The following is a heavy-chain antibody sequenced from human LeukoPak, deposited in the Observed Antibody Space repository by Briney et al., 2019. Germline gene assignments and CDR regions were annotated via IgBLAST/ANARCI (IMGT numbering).Heavy chain of an antibody. J-gene: IGHJ5*02. CDR1: GFTFSSYG. V-gene: IGHV3-33*01. CDR3: ARDSSGPMWFDP. CDR2: IWYDGSNK. D-gene: IGHD3-22*01. Sequence: GGSLRLSCAASGFTFSSYGMHWVRQAPGKGLEWVAVIWYDGSNKYYADSVKGRFTISRDNSKNTLYLQMNSLRAEDTAVCYCARDSSGPMWFDPWGQGTLVTVSS.